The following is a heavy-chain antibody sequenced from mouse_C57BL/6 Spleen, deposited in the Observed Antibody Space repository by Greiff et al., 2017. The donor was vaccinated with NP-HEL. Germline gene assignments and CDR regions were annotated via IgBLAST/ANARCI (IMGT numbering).Heavy chain of an antibody. Sequence: EVQVVESGEGLVKPGGSLKLSCAASGFTFSSYAMSWVRQTPEKRLEWVAYISSGGDYIYYADTVKGRFTISRDNARNTLYLQMSSLKSEDTAMYYCTRVGDYDDYAMDYWGQGTSVTVSS. J-gene: IGHJ4*01. V-gene: IGHV5-9-1*02. CDR1: GFTFSSYA. CDR2: ISSGGDYI. D-gene: IGHD2-4*01. CDR3: TRVGDYDDYAMDY.